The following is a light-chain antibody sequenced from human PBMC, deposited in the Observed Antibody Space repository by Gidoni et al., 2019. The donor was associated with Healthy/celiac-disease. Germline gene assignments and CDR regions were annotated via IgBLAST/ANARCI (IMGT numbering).Light chain of an antibody. CDR3: SSYTSSSTSV. Sequence: QSALTQPASVSGSPVQSITISCPGTSSDVGGYNYVSWYQQHPGKAPKLMIDDVSNRPAGVSNRFSGSKAGKTASLTISGLQAEDEADYYCSSYTSSSTSVFGTGTKVTVL. V-gene: IGLV2-14*01. J-gene: IGLJ1*01. CDR1: SSDVGGYNY. CDR2: DVS.